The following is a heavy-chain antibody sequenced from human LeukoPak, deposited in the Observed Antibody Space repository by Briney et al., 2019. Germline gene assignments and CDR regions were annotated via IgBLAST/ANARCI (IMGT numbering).Heavy chain of an antibody. CDR2: IYYSGST. CDR3: ARERSSAGIEGDGN. D-gene: IGHD6-13*01. V-gene: IGHV4-39*07. Sequence: SETLSLTCTVSGGSISSTSYYWGWLRQPPGKGLEWIGSIYYSGSTYYNPSLKSRVTISVDTSKNRFSVKLTSETRADTAVYYCARERSSAGIEGDGNWGQGTLDTDSS. J-gene: IGHJ4*02. CDR1: GGSISSTSYY.